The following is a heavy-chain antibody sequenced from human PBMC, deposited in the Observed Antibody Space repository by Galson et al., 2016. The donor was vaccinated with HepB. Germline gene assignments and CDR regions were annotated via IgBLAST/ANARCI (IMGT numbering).Heavy chain of an antibody. V-gene: IGHV4-39*01. CDR3: ARHTRYYNLPEVTGGYFFDN. D-gene: IGHD3-10*01. CDR2: IYYNGNT. J-gene: IGHJ4*02. Sequence: ETLSLTCIVSGGSVSNSRYYWGWIRQPPGKGLDWIATIYYNGNTYYNPSLESRVTISVDASKNQFSLNMASVTAADTAVYYCARHTRYYNLPEVTGGYFFDNWGQGALVTVSS. CDR1: GGSVSNSRYY.